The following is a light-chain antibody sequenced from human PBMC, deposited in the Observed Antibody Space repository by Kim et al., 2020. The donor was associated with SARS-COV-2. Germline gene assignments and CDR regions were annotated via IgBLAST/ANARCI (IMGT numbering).Light chain of an antibody. CDR2: DVS. Sequence: QSITISCTGTSSDVGGYNYVSWYQQHPGKAPNLMIYDVSNRPSGVSSRFSGSKSGNTASLTISGLQAEDEADYYCSSYTTTSTLDVFGTGTKVTIL. CDR1: SSDVGGYNY. J-gene: IGLJ1*01. V-gene: IGLV2-14*03. CDR3: SSYTTTSTLDV.